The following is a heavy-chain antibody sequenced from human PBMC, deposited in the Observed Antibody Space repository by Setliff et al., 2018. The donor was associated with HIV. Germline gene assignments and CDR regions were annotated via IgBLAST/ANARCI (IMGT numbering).Heavy chain of an antibody. J-gene: IGHJ3*02. Sequence: GASVKVSCQASGGTFSSYAISWVRQAPGQGLEWIGGIIPIFGTANYAQKFQGRVTITTDESTGTTYMELSSLRSEDTAVYYCAREVGTYSGSYAVADGFDIWGQGTRVTVSS. CDR2: IIPIFGTA. CDR3: AREVGTYSGSYAVADGFDI. D-gene: IGHD1-26*01. V-gene: IGHV1-69*05. CDR1: GGTFSSYA.